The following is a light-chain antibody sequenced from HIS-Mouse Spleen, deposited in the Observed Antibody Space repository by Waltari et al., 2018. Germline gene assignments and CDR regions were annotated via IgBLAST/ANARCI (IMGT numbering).Light chain of an antibody. Sequence: QTVVTQEPSLTVSPGGTVTLTCASSTGAVTSGYYPNWFQQKPGQAPRALIYITSNKHSWTPARFSGSLLGGKAALTLSGVQPEDEAEYYCLLYYGGARVFGGGTKLTVL. CDR1: TGAVTSGYY. CDR2: ITS. J-gene: IGLJ3*02. CDR3: LLYYGGARV. V-gene: IGLV7-43*01.